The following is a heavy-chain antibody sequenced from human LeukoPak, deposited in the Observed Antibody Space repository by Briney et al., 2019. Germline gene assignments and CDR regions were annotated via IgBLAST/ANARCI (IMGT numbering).Heavy chain of an antibody. CDR1: GFTFSSYA. V-gene: IGHV3-23*01. Sequence: GGSLRLSCAASGFTFSSYAMSWVRQAPGKGLEWVSAISGSGGSTYYADSVKGRFTISRDNSKNTLYLQMNSLRAEDTAVYYCAKGRRYCSSTSCSDAFDIWGQGTMVTVSS. J-gene: IGHJ3*02. CDR2: ISGSGGST. CDR3: AKGRRYCSSTSCSDAFDI. D-gene: IGHD2-2*01.